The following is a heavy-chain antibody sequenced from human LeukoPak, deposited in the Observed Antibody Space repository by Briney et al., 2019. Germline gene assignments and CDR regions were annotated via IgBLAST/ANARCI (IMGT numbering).Heavy chain of an antibody. V-gene: IGHV3-30*03. D-gene: IGHD3-3*01. CDR3: AIPTIFGVDTVDY. CDR1: GFTFSSYG. J-gene: IGHJ4*02. CDR2: ISYDGSNK. Sequence: GRSLRLSCAASGFTFSSYGMHWVRQAPGKGLEWVAVISYDGSNKYYADSVKGRFTISRDNSKNTLYLQMNSLRAEDTAVYYCAIPTIFGVDTVDYWGQGTLVTVSS.